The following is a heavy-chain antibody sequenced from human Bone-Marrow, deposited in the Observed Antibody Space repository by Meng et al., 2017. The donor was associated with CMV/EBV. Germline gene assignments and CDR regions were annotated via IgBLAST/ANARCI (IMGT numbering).Heavy chain of an antibody. CDR1: GFTFSSYE. J-gene: IGHJ6*02. V-gene: IGHV3-48*03. Sequence: GESLKISCAASGFTFSSYEMNWVRQAPGKGLEWVSYISSSGSTIYYADSVKGRFTISRDNAKNSLYLQMNSLRAEDTAVYYCAKAVLGRRYYYYGMDVWGQGTTVTVSS. CDR3: AKAVLGRRYYYYGMDV. CDR2: ISSSGSTI. D-gene: IGHD4/OR15-4a*01.